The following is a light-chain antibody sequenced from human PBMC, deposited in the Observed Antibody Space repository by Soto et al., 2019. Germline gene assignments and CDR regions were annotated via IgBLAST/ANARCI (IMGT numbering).Light chain of an antibody. J-gene: IGKJ5*01. CDR2: AAS. CDR1: YNIRNS. CDR3: QQSYSTPPIT. V-gene: IGKV1-39*01. Sequence: IPMTQSRACLSASVGDRVTITCRANYNIRNSLNWYQQKPREAPKLLIYAASNLQNGVPSRFSGSGSGTDFTLTISSLQPEDFATYYCQQSYSTPPITFGQGTRLEI.